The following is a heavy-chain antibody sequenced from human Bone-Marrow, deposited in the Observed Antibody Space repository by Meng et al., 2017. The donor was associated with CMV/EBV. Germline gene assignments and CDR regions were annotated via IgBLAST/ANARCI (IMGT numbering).Heavy chain of an antibody. D-gene: IGHD1-1*01. CDR1: GYTLTELS. CDR3: ATDLAIIWNGGTLFDI. V-gene: IGHV1-24*01. Sequence: ASVKVSCKVSGYTLTELSMHWVRQAPGKGLEWMGGFDPEDGETIYAQKFQGRVTMTEDTSTDTAYMELSCLRSEDTAVYYCATDLAIIWNGGTLFDIWGQGTRVTVSS. J-gene: IGHJ3*02. CDR2: FDPEDGET.